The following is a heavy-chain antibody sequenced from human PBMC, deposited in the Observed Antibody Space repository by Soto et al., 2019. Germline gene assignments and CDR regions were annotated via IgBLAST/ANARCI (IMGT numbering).Heavy chain of an antibody. CDR2: IYYSGST. D-gene: IGHD4-4*01. Sequence: SETLSLTCTVSGGSISSGDYYWSWIRQPPGKGLEWIGYIYYSGSTYYNPSLKSRVTISVDTSENQFSLKLSSVTAADTAVYYCARVDYSNYWFDPWGQGTLVTVSS. J-gene: IGHJ5*02. V-gene: IGHV4-30-4*01. CDR1: GGSISSGDYY. CDR3: ARVDYSNYWFDP.